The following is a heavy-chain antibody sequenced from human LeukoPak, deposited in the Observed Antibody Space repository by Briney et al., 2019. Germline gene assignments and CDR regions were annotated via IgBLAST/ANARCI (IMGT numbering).Heavy chain of an antibody. CDR3: AIGGVVPLVVF. Sequence: GASVKVSCKASGYTFTGYYMHWVRQAPGQGLEWMGGIIPIFGTANYAQKFQGRVTITADKSTSTAYMELSSLRSEDTAVYYCAIGGVVPLVVFWGQGTLVTVSS. CDR1: GYTFTGYY. CDR2: IIPIFGTA. V-gene: IGHV1-69*06. J-gene: IGHJ4*02. D-gene: IGHD2-2*01.